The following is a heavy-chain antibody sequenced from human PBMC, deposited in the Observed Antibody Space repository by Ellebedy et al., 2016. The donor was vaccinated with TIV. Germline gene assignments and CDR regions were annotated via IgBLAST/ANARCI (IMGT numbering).Heavy chain of an antibody. CDR2: IYSSGSI. Sequence: PGGSLRLSCAASGLTVNTNYIRWVRQAPGKGLEWVSVIYSSGSIFYAASVKGRFTISRDKSKNTVYLQMNSLRAEDTAMYYCARDYGGRGATFDIWGQGKMVTVSS. CDR1: GLTVNTNY. CDR3: ARDYGGRGATFDI. D-gene: IGHD4/OR15-4a*01. V-gene: IGHV3-66*01. J-gene: IGHJ3*02.